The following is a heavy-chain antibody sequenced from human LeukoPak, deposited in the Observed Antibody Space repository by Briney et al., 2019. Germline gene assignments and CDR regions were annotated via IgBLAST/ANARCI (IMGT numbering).Heavy chain of an antibody. CDR3: ARDSGLWFGETAFDP. V-gene: IGHV4-31*03. CDR1: GGSISSGGYY. Sequence: SETLSLTCTVSGGSISSGGYYWSWIRQHPGKGLEWIGYIYYSGSTYYNPSHKSRVTISVDTSKNQFSLKLSSVTAADTAVYYCARDSGLWFGETAFDPWGQGTLVTVSS. J-gene: IGHJ5*02. D-gene: IGHD3-10*01. CDR2: IYYSGST.